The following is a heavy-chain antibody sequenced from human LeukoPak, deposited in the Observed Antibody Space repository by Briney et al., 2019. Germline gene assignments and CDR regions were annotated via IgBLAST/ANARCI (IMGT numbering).Heavy chain of an antibody. V-gene: IGHV4-59*01. Sequence: SETLSLTCTVSGGSISSYYWSWIRQPPGKGLEWIGYIYYSGSTNYNPSLKSRVTISVDTSKNQFSLKLSSVTAADTAVYYCARGGYCSSTSCYTGTFDYWGQGTLVTVSS. J-gene: IGHJ4*02. CDR1: GGSISSYY. CDR2: IYYSGST. D-gene: IGHD2-2*02. CDR3: ARGGYCSSTSCYTGTFDY.